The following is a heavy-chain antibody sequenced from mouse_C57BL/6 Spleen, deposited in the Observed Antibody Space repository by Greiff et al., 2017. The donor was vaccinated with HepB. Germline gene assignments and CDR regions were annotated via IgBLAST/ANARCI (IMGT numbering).Heavy chain of an antibody. V-gene: IGHV6-6*01. Sequence: EVKLMESGGGLVQPGGSMKLSCAASGFTFSDAWMDWVRQSPEKGLEWVAEIRNKANNHATYYAESVKGRFTISRDDSKSSVYLQMNSLRAEDTGIYYCTRLFPYYYGSSWYFDVWGTGTTVTVSS. CDR3: TRLFPYYYGSSWYFDV. CDR1: GFTFSDAW. CDR2: IRNKANNHAT. D-gene: IGHD1-1*01. J-gene: IGHJ1*03.